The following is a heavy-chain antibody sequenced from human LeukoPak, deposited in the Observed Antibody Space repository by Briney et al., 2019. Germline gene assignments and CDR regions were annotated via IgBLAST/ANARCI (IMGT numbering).Heavy chain of an antibody. CDR2: IRYDGSNR. J-gene: IGHJ6*03. D-gene: IGHD6-13*01. CDR1: GFSFSNYG. CDR3: AKEGQQLVYYYYYMDV. V-gene: IGHV3-30*02. Sequence: GGSLRLSCAASGFSFSNYGMHWVRQAPGKGLEWVAYIRYDGSNRYYADSVRGRFTISRDSSQNTLYVQMNSLRAEDTAVYYCAKEGQQLVYYYYYMDVWGKGTTVTVSS.